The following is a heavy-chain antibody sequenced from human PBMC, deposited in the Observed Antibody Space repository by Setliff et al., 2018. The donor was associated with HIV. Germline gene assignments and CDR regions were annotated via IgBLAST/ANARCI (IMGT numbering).Heavy chain of an antibody. D-gene: IGHD6-13*01. J-gene: IGHJ3*02. CDR3: ARAIVYGSAFDI. CDR2: IHASGNT. CDR1: GGSISSGSYY. V-gene: IGHV4-61*09. Sequence: SETLSLTCTVSGGSISSGSYYWSWIRQPAGKGLEWIGHIHASGNTNYNPSLKSRVTISVNTSKKYFSLRLTSVTAADTAVYYCARAIVYGSAFDIWGQGTMVTVSS.